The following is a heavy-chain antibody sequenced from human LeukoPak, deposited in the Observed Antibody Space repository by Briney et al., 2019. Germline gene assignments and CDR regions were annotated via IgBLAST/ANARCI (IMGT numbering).Heavy chain of an antibody. CDR2: IRNRANSYTT. J-gene: IGHJ4*02. D-gene: IGHD6-19*01. CDR3: ARGNIAVAGFDY. V-gene: IGHV3-72*01. Sequence: GGSLRLSWAASGFTFTVHYMDWVRQAPGKGLEWVGRIRNRANSYTTEYAASVKGRFTISRDDSQYSVYLHMNSLKSEDTAVYYCARGNIAVAGFDYWGQGTLVTVSS. CDR1: GFTFTVHY.